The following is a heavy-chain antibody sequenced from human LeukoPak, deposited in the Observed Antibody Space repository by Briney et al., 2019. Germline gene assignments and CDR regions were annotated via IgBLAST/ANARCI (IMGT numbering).Heavy chain of an antibody. Sequence: SETLSLTCTVSGGSIDSRSYYWDWIRQAPGKGLEWIGTIYHSGSTEYNPSLKSRVAIFVDTSKDQFSLILHSVAAADTAVYYCARRSEFDNTHYHYFDYWGQGALVTVSS. CDR1: GGSIDSRSYY. J-gene: IGHJ4*02. CDR2: IYHSGST. D-gene: IGHD2-15*01. V-gene: IGHV4-39*01. CDR3: ARRSEFDNTHYHYFDY.